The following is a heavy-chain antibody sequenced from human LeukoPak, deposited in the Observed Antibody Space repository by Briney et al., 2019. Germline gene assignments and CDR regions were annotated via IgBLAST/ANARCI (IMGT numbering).Heavy chain of an antibody. V-gene: IGHV1-2*02. CDR3: ARRSQAGGTGIGY. CDR1: GYSFTDYY. D-gene: IGHD6-19*01. J-gene: IGHJ4*02. CDR2: INPNSGGT. Sequence: ASVKVSCKASGYSFTDYYMHWVRQAPGQGLEWMGWINPNSGGTSYAQKFQGRVTMTRETSISTAYVELSSLRSEDTAVYYCARRSQAGGTGIGYWGQGTLVTVSS.